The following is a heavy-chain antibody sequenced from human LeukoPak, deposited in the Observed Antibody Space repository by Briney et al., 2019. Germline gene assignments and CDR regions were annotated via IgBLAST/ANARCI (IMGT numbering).Heavy chain of an antibody. J-gene: IGHJ5*02. D-gene: IGHD6-19*01. Sequence: ASLKVSCKTCGFTFTAYTMHWVRQAPGQRLEWMGWINAANGNTQYSQKFQGRVTITRDTSASTAYMELSSLRSEDTAVYYCARGAPIRVAVAATFDPWGQGTLVTVPS. CDR1: GFTFTAYT. CDR3: ARGAPIRVAVAATFDP. CDR2: INAANGNT. V-gene: IGHV1-3*01.